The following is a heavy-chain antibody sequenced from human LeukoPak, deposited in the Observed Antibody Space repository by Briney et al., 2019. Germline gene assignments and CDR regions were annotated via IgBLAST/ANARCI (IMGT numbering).Heavy chain of an antibody. CDR3: ARDRDYYDSSGYYYASLDY. Sequence: PGGSLRLSCVASGFTFSDYYMSWIRQAPGKGLEWVSYISSSGSTIYYADSVKGRFTISRDNSKNTLYLQMNSLRAEDTAVYYCARDRDYYDSSGYYYASLDYWGQGTLVTVSS. CDR2: ISSSGSTI. V-gene: IGHV3-11*04. D-gene: IGHD3-22*01. J-gene: IGHJ4*02. CDR1: GFTFSDYY.